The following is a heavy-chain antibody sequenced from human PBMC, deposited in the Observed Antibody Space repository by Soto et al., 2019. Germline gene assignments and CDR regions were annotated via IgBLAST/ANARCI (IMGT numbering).Heavy chain of an antibody. J-gene: IGHJ4*02. CDR2: IYFSGST. D-gene: IGHD5-18*01. Sequence: SDTLSLTCTVSGGSISSGGYYWSWIRQHPGKGLEWIGYIYFSGSTYYNPSLKSRVTISVDTSKNQFSLKLSSVTAADTAVYYCARSPHIQLWSYPSDYWGQGTLVTVSS. CDR1: GGSISSGGYY. V-gene: IGHV4-31*03. CDR3: ARSPHIQLWSYPSDY.